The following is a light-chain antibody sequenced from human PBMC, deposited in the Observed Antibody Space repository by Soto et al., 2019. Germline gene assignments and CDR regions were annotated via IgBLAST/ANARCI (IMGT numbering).Light chain of an antibody. V-gene: IGLV2-14*01. Sequence: QSALTQPASVSGSPGQSITISCTGTSSDVGDYNYVSWYQQHPGKAPKLMLYDVSNRPSGISNRFSGSKSGNTASLTISGVQAEAEADYYCSSYTSSSTLFGTGTKLTVL. CDR1: SSDVGDYNY. CDR2: DVS. J-gene: IGLJ1*01. CDR3: SSYTSSSTL.